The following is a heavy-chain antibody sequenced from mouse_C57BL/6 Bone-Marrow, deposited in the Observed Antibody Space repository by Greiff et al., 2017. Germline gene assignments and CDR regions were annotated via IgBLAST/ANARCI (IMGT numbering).Heavy chain of an antibody. Sequence: QVQLKESGAELVRPGTSVKVSCKASGYAFTNYLIEWVKQRPGQGLEWIGVINPGSGGTNYNEKFKGKATLTADKSSSTAYMQLSSLTSEDSAVYFCAREGETHWYFDVWGTGTTVTVSS. CDR3: AREGETHWYFDV. J-gene: IGHJ1*03. CDR1: GYAFTNYL. CDR2: INPGSGGT. V-gene: IGHV1-54*01.